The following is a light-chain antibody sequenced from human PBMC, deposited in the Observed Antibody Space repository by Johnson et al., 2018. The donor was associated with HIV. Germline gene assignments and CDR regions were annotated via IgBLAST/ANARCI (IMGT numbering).Light chain of an antibody. V-gene: IGLV1-51*02. CDR2: EKN. CDR3: GTWDSSLNAYV. J-gene: IGLJ1*01. CDR1: SSNIGTNY. Sequence: QSVLTQPPSVSAAPGQKVTISCSGSSSNIGTNYVSWYQQLPGTAPKVLIYEKNKRPSGIPDRFSASKSVLTQAPWASPDSRLDEADYYCGTWDSSLNAYVFGAATKVAVL.